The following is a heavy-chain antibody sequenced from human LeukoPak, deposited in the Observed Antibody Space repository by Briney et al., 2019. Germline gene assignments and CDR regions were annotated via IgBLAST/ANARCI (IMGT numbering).Heavy chain of an antibody. J-gene: IGHJ4*02. CDR3: ARGRSLIAAAVTGYLDY. D-gene: IGHD6-13*01. CDR2: ISYDGSDK. V-gene: IGHV3-30*04. Sequence: GGSLRLSCAASGFTFSNYAMHWVRQAPGKGLEWVALISYDGSDKYYVDSVEGRFTISRDKSKNTLYLQMNSLRAEDTAVYYCARGRSLIAAAVTGYLDYWGQGTLVTVSS. CDR1: GFTFSNYA.